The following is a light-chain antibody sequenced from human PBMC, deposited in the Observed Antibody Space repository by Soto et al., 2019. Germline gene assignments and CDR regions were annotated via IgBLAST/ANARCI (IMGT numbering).Light chain of an antibody. Sequence: QSALTQPPSASGSPGQSVTISCTGTSSDVGDDNYVSWYQHHPGKAPKLMIYDVNKRPSGVPDRFSGSKSGNTASLTVSGLQAEDEADDYGISYAGSDSVGPYVFGAGTKLTVL. CDR2: DVN. V-gene: IGLV2-8*01. J-gene: IGLJ1*01. CDR1: SSDVGDDNY. CDR3: ISYAGSDSVGPYV.